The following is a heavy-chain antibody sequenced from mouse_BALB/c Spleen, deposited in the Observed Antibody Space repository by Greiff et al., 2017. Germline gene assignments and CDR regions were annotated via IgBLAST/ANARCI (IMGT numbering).Heavy chain of an antibody. J-gene: IGHJ4*01. Sequence: VHLVESGPGLVKPSQSLSLTCTVTGYSITSDYAWNWIRQFPGNKLEWMGYISYSGSTSYNPSLKSRISITRDTSKNQFFLQLNSVTTEDTATYYCARCDGYYGDYWGQGTSVTVSS. CDR1: GYSITSDYA. CDR3: ARCDGYYGDY. V-gene: IGHV3-2*02. D-gene: IGHD2-3*01. CDR2: ISYSGST.